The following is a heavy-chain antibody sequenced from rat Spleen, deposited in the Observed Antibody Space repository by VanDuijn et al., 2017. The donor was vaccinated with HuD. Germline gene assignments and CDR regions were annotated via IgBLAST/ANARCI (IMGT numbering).Heavy chain of an antibody. CDR3: ARDRGVTMMVPLMDA. CDR2: ISSGGST. V-gene: IGHV2S12*01. D-gene: IGHD1-12*03. CDR1: GFSLTSNG. J-gene: IGHJ4*01. Sequence: QVQLKESGPGLVQPSQTLSLSCTVSGFSLTSNGVTWVRQPPGKGLEWIAAISSGGSTYFNSVLKSRLSISRDTSKSQVFLKMNSLQTEDTAIYYCARDRGVTMMVPLMDAWGQGTSVTVSS.